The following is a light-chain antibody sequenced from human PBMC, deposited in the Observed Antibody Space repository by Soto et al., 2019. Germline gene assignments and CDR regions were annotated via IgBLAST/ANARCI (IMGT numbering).Light chain of an antibody. V-gene: IGLV2-14*01. Sequence: QSVLTQPASVSGSPGQSIIISCTGTSSDVGNYNYVSWYQQQPGKAPKLMIYEVSNRSSGVSNRFSGTKSGNTASLTISGLQGEDEADYYCSSYTTTNTYVFGTGTKVTVL. J-gene: IGLJ1*01. CDR3: SSYTTTNTYV. CDR2: EVS. CDR1: SSDVGNYNY.